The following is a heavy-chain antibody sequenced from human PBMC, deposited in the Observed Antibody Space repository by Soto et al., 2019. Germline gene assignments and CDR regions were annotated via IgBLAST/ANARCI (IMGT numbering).Heavy chain of an antibody. CDR1: GFTFSSYA. CDR3: AREGGGYYFDY. D-gene: IGHD3-16*01. V-gene: IGHV3-64*01. CDR2: ISSNGGRT. J-gene: IGHJ4*02. Sequence: EVLLVESGGGLVQPGGSLRLSCAASGFTFSSYAMHCVRQAPGKGLEYVSAISSNGGRTYYANSVKGRFTISRDNSKNALYLQMGRLRAEDMAVYYCAREGGGYYFDYWGQGTLVTASS.